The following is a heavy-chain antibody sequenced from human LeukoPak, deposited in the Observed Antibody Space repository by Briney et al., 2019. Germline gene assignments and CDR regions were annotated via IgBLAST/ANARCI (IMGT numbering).Heavy chain of an antibody. Sequence: SETLSLTCAVYGGSFSGYYWSWIRQPPGKGLEWIGEINHSGSTNYNPSLKSRVTISVDTSKNQFSLKLSSVTAADTAVYYCARGILRYYYGSGSYSAPFDYWGQGTLVTVSS. CDR3: ARGILRYYYGSGSYSAPFDY. V-gene: IGHV4-34*01. J-gene: IGHJ4*02. D-gene: IGHD3-10*01. CDR2: INHSGST. CDR1: GGSFSGYY.